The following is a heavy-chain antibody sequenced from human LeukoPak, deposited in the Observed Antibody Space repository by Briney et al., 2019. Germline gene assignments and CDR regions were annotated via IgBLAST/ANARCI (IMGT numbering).Heavy chain of an antibody. J-gene: IGHJ4*02. CDR3: ATTGPGGYMVRGVIITGYFDY. Sequence: GRSLRLSCAASGFTFSSYGMHWVRQAPGKGLEWVAVISNDGSNKYYADSVKGRFTISRDNSKNALYLQMNSLRAEDTAVYYCATTGPGGYMVRGVIITGYFDYWGQGTLVTVSS. CDR1: GFTFSSYG. CDR2: ISNDGSNK. D-gene: IGHD3-10*01. V-gene: IGHV3-30*03.